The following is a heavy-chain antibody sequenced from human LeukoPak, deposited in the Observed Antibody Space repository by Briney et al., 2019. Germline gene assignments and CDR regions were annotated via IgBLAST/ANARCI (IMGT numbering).Heavy chain of an antibody. V-gene: IGHV3-74*01. CDR1: GFTFSSYW. CDR2: ITTDGSST. Sequence: GGSLRLSCAASGFTFSSYWMHWVRQAPGKGLMWVSHITTDGSSTTYADSVKGRFTISRDNAKNTLYLQMNSLRAEDTAVYYCARDDGSYYVWGQGALVTVSS. J-gene: IGHJ4*02. CDR3: ARDDGSYYV. D-gene: IGHD1-26*01.